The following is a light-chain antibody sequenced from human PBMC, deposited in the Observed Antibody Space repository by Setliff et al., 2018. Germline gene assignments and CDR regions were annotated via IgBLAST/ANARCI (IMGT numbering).Light chain of an antibody. CDR2: EVS. J-gene: IGLJ1*01. V-gene: IGLV2-14*01. CDR3: SSYASSSIPYV. CDR1: SSDIGGYNY. Sequence: LTQPASVSGSPGQSITISCTGTSSDIGGYNYVSWYQQHSGKAPKLMIYEVSNRPSGVPNRFSGSKSGNTASLTISGLQAEDEADYCSSYASSSIPYVFGSGTKVTVL.